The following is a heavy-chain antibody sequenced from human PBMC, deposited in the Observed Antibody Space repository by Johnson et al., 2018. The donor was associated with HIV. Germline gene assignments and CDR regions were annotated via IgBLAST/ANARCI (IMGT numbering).Heavy chain of an antibody. J-gene: IGHJ3*02. Sequence: QVQLVESGGGVVQPGRSLRLSCAASGFTSTNCARHWVRQAPGISYDGSERYYGDSVKGRFTISRDNSRNTLYLEMNSLRAEDTAVYYCARVPIPSSGSYYPSSVAFDIWGQGTMVTVSS. CDR1: GFTSTNCA. V-gene: IGHV3-30*01. CDR2: ISYDGSER. D-gene: IGHD1-26*01. CDR3: ARVPIPSSGSYYPSSVAFDI.